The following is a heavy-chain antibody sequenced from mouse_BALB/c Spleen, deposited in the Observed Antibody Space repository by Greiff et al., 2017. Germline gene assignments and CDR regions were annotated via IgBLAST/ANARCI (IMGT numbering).Heavy chain of an antibody. J-gene: IGHJ1*01. CDR2: ISNLAYSI. Sequence: EVQVVESGGGLVQPGGSRNLSCAASGFTFSDYGMAWVRQAPGKGPGWVASISNLAYSIYYADTVTGRFTISRENAKNTLYLEMSSLRSEDTAMYYCARDRDYNWYFDVWGAGTTVTVSS. CDR1: GFTFSDYG. V-gene: IGHV5-15*02. CDR3: ARDRDYNWYFDV. D-gene: IGHD2-4*01.